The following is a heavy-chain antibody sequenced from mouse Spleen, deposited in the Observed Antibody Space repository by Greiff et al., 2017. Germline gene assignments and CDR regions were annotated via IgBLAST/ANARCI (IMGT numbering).Heavy chain of an antibody. J-gene: IGHJ3*01. D-gene: IGHD2-1*01. CDR1: GYTFTSYW. CDR3: ARGGNYAWFAY. V-gene: IGHV1-69*01. Sequence: QVQLKESGAELVMPGASVKLSCKASGYTFTSYWMHWVKQRPGQGLEWIGEIDPSDSYTNYNQKFKGKATLTVDKSSSTAYMQLSSLTSEDSAVYYCARGGNYAWFAYWGQGTLVTVSA. CDR2: IDPSDSYT.